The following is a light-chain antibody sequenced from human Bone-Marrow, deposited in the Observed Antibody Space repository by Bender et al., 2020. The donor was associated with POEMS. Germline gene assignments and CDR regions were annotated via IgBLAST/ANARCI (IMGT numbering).Light chain of an antibody. CDR3: SSYSTSSTVL. J-gene: IGLJ3*02. CDR2: EVD. V-gene: IGLV2-14*01. CDR1: SSDVGSYNY. Sequence: QSALTQPPSVSGSPGQSVTISCTGTSSDVGSYNYVSWYQQHPGKAPKLLIYEVDDRPSGVSNRFSGAKSGNTASLTISGLQSDSEADYYCSSYSTSSTVLFGGETKLTV.